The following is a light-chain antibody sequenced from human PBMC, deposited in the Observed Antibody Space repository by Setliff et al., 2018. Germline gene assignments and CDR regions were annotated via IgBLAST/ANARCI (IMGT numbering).Light chain of an antibody. CDR2: SNN. J-gene: IGLJ1*01. CDR1: SSNIGSNT. V-gene: IGLV1-44*01. CDR3: AAWDDSLNGEV. Sequence: VLTQPPSASGTPGQRVTISCSGSSSNIGSNTVNWYQQLPGTAPKLLIYSNNQRPSGVPDRFSGSKSGTSASLAISGLQSEDEADYYCAAWDDSLNGEVFGTGTKGTVL.